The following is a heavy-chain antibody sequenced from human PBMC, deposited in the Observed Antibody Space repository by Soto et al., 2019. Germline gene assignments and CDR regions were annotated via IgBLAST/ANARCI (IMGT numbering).Heavy chain of an antibody. CDR2: IYHTGGR. CDR3: VRERSARFDL. V-gene: IGHV4-4*02. J-gene: IGHJ5*02. CDR1: GDSINNTYW. Sequence: PSETLSLTCFVSGDSINNTYWWSWVRQAPEKGLEWIGEIYHTGGRSYMPSLRGRITLSVDTSKNQFSLKLTSVTAADTAVYFCVRERSARFDLWGQGTLVTVSS.